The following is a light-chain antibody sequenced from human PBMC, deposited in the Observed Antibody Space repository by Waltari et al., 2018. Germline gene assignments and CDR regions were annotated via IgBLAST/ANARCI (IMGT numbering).Light chain of an antibody. CDR2: AAS. J-gene: IGKJ1*01. Sequence: DIQMTQSPASLAASLGDRVTITCRPSQSVTTSLNWYQQKSGEPPKLLISAASSFQSGVPSRFSGSGSGTDFTLTISSLQPEDFATYYCQQSYSTPRTFGQGTNVEIK. V-gene: IGKV1-39*01. CDR1: QSVTTS. CDR3: QQSYSTPRT.